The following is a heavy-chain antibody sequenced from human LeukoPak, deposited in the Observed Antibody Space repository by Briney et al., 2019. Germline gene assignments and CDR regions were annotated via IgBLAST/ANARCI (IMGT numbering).Heavy chain of an antibody. J-gene: IGHJ4*02. V-gene: IGHV3-23*01. CDR2: ITGSGDSA. CDR3: AKDEAWRPAAD. D-gene: IGHD2-2*01. Sequence: GGSLRLSCAPSGFTFANYAMSWVRQAPGKGLEWVSSITGSGDSAYYADSVKGRFTISRDNSKDTLYLQMNSLRAEDTAIYFCAKDEAWRPAADWGQGTLVTVSS. CDR1: GFTFANYA.